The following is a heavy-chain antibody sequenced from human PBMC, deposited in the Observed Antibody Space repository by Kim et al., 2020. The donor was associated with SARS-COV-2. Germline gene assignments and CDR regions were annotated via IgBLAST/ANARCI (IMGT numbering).Heavy chain of an antibody. Sequence: GGSLRLSCEASGFTFSSYSMNWVRQAPGKGLEWVSYISRSSSGIYNADSVKGRFTISRDNAKNSLYLQMNSLRDEDTAVYYCAGGEYYFDYWGQGTLVTVSS. V-gene: IGHV3-48*02. CDR2: ISRSSSGI. CDR3: AGGEYYFDY. D-gene: IGHD3-10*01. CDR1: GFTFSSYS. J-gene: IGHJ4*02.